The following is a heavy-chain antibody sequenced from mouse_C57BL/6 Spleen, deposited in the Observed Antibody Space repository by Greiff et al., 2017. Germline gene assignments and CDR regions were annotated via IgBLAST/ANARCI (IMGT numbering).Heavy chain of an antibody. CDR1: GYTFTSYW. CDR2: INPSNGGT. D-gene: IGHD1-1*01. Sequence: QVQLKQPGTELVKPGASVKLSCKASGYTFTSYWMHWVKQRPGQGLEWIGNINPSNGGTNYNEKFKSKATLTVDTSSSTAYMQLSSLTSEDSAVYYCARAITTVVPDFDYWGQGTTLTVSS. J-gene: IGHJ2*01. V-gene: IGHV1-53*01. CDR3: ARAITTVVPDFDY.